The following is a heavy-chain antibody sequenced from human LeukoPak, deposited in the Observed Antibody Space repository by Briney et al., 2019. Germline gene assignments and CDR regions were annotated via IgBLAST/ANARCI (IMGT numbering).Heavy chain of an antibody. CDR1: GGSISSYY. CDR2: IYYSGST. D-gene: IGHD3-3*01. V-gene: IGHV4-59*01. CDR3: ARAGYDFWSDYEFDY. Sequence: SETLSLTCTVSGGSISSYYWSWIRQPPGKGLEWIGYIYYSGSTNYNPSLKSRVTISVDTSKNQFSLKLSSVTAADTAVYYCARAGYDFWSDYEFDYWGQGTLVTVSS. J-gene: IGHJ4*02.